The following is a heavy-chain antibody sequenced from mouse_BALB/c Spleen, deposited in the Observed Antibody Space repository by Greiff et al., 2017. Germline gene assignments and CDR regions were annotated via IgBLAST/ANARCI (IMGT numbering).Heavy chain of an antibody. CDR2: ISPGNGDI. J-gene: IGHJ3*01. Sequence: VQLQQSDAELVKPGASVKISCKASGYTFTDHAIHWVKQKPEQGLEWIGCISPGNGDIKYNEKFKGKATLTADKSSSTAYMQLNSLTSEDSAVYFCKAYYRCYFAYWGQGTLVTVSA. CDR3: KAYYRCYFAY. CDR1: GYTFTDHA. V-gene: IGHV1S53*01. D-gene: IGHD2-14*01.